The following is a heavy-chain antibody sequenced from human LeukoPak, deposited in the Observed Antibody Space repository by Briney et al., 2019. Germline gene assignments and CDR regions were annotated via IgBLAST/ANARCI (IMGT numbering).Heavy chain of an antibody. CDR3: ARDRVATSGDAFDI. J-gene: IGHJ3*02. D-gene: IGHD5-12*01. Sequence: GGSLRLSCAASGFTFSSYSMTWVRQAPGKGLEWVSYISSSSSTIYYADSVKGRFTISRDNAKNSLYLQMNSLRAEDTAVYYCARDRVATSGDAFDIWGQGTMVTVSS. CDR2: ISSSSSTI. CDR1: GFTFSSYS. V-gene: IGHV3-48*01.